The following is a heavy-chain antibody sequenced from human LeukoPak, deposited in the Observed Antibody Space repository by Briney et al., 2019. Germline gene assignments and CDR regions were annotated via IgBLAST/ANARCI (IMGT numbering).Heavy chain of an antibody. V-gene: IGHV4-59*01. Sequence: PSETLSLTCTVSGGSISSYYWSWIRQPAGKGLEWIGYIYYSGSTNYNPSLKSRVTISLDTSKNQFSLKLSSVTAADTAVYYCAREGTDQYYYYYMDVWGKGTTVTVSS. D-gene: IGHD3-10*01. CDR2: IYYSGST. J-gene: IGHJ6*03. CDR3: AREGTDQYYYYYMDV. CDR1: GGSISSYY.